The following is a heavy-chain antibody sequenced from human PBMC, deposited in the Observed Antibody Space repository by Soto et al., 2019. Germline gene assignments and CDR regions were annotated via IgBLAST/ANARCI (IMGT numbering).Heavy chain of an antibody. CDR3: ARSSDGYNSVFDY. J-gene: IGHJ4*02. V-gene: IGHV4-31*11. D-gene: IGHD1-1*01. Sequence: SETLCLTCAVSGGSISSGGYYWSWIRQHPGKGLEWIGYIYYSGSTYYNPSLKSRVTISVDTSKNQFSLKLSSVTAADTAVYYCARSSDGYNSVFDYWGQGTLVTVSS. CDR2: IYYSGST. CDR1: GGSISSGGYY.